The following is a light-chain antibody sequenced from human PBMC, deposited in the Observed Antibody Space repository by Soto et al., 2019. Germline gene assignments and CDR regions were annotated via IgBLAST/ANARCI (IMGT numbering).Light chain of an antibody. CDR1: SSDIGSYNL. Sequence: QSVPTQPASVSGSPGQSITISCTGTSSDIGSYNLVSWYQQHPGKAPKLMIYEVRKRPSGISNRFSGSKSGNTASLTISGLQAEDEADYYCSSYTTSSALLFGGGTKLTVL. V-gene: IGLV2-14*02. CDR3: SSYTTSSALL. CDR2: EVR. J-gene: IGLJ2*01.